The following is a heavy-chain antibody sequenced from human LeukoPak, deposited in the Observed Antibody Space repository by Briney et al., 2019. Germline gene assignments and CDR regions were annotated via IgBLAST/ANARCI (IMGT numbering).Heavy chain of an antibody. CDR3: AREEYSSRFRWFDP. V-gene: IGHV3-23*01. J-gene: IGHJ5*02. D-gene: IGHD6-13*01. Sequence: GGSLRLSCAASGFTFDEYGMSWVRQAPGKGLEWVSGISGSGGSTYYADSVKGRFTISRDNSKNTLYLQMNSLRAEDTAVYYCAREEYSSRFRWFDPWGQGTLVTVSS. CDR1: GFTFDEYG. CDR2: ISGSGGST.